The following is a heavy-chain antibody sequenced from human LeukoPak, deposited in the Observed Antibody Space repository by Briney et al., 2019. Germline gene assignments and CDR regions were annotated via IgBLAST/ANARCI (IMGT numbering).Heavy chain of an antibody. CDR3: TRDRTTVTLFDY. Sequence: AGSLRLSCAASGFTFSSYWMHWVRQAPGKGLVWVSRINGDGSITGYADSVKGRLTVSRDNAKNTLYLQMNSLGAEDTAVYFCTRDRTTVTLFDYWGQGTLVTVSS. CDR2: INGDGSIT. J-gene: IGHJ4*02. D-gene: IGHD4-17*01. V-gene: IGHV3-74*01. CDR1: GFTFSSYW.